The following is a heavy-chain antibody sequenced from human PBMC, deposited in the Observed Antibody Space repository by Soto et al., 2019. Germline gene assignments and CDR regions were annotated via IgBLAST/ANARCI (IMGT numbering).Heavy chain of an antibody. CDR2: ISYDGSNK. CDR3: ARSAAYDSSGYYWLYFDY. V-gene: IGHV3-30-3*01. Sequence: GGSLRLSCAASGFTFSSYAMHWVRQAPGKGLEWVAVISYDGSNKYYADSVKGRFTISRDNSKNTLYLQMNSLRAEDTAVYYCARSAAYDSSGYYWLYFDYWGQGTLVTVSS. J-gene: IGHJ4*02. CDR1: GFTFSSYA. D-gene: IGHD3-22*01.